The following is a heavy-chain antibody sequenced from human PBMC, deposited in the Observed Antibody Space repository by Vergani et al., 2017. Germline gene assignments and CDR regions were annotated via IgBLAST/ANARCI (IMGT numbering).Heavy chain of an antibody. V-gene: IGHV4-59*01. J-gene: IGHJ5*02. CDR3: ARLVVVPAAILLGWFDP. D-gene: IGHD2-2*02. Sequence: QVQLQESGPGLVKPSETLSLTCTVSGGSISSYYWSWIRQPPGKGLEWIGYIYYSGSTNYNPFLKSRVTISVDTSKNQFSLKLSSVTAADTAVYYCARLVVVPAAILLGWFDPWGQGTLVTVSS. CDR1: GGSISSYY. CDR2: IYYSGST.